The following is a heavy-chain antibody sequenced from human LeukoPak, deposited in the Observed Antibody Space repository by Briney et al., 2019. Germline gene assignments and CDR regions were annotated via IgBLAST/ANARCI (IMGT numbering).Heavy chain of an antibody. D-gene: IGHD3-10*02. V-gene: IGHV3-21*01. CDR1: GFTSSSYS. J-gene: IGHJ6*04. CDR2: ISTSSIYI. Sequence: PGGSLRLSCAASGFTSSSYSMNWVRQAPGKGLEWVSFISTSSIYIYYADSVKGRFTISRDNAKNSLYLQMNSLRAEDTAVYYCAELGITMIGGVWGKGTTVTISS. CDR3: AELGITMIGGV.